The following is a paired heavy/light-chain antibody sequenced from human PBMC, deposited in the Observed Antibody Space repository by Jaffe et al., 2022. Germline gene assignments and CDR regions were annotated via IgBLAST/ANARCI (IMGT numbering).Heavy chain of an antibody. CDR1: GYTFTGYY. Sequence: QVQLVQSGAEVKKPGASVKVSCKASGYTFTGYYMHWVRQAPGQGLEWMGRINPNSGGTNYAQKFQGRVTMTRDTSISTAYMELSRLRSDDTAVYYCARDPLPAASSYDYIWGSYRPKSAVGFDLWGRGTLVTVSS. J-gene: IGHJ2*01. CDR3: ARDPLPAASSYDYIWGSYRPKSAVGFDL. D-gene: IGHD3-16*02. V-gene: IGHV1-2*06. CDR2: INPNSGGT.
Light chain of an antibody. CDR3: GTWDSSLSAGWV. V-gene: IGLV1-51*01. J-gene: IGLJ3*02. CDR2: DNN. Sequence: QSVLTQPPSVSAAPGQKVTISCSGSSSNIGNNYVSWYQQLPGTAPKLLIYDNNKRPSGIPDRFSGSKSGTSATLGITGLQTGDEADYYCGTWDSSLSAGWVFGGGTKLTVL. CDR1: SSNIGNNY.